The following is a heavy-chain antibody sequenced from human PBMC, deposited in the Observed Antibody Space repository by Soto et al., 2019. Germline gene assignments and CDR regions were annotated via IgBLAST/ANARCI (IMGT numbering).Heavy chain of an antibody. CDR1: GGTFSSYA. D-gene: IGHD4-4*01. CDR3: ARVVMTTVPASYYDGMDV. Sequence: QVQLVQSGAEVKKPGSSVPVSCKASGGTFSSYAISWVRQAPGQGLACIGRIIPFIGTATYAHKFQGRVTITADESTSTAYMELTSLRSEDTAVYYCARVVMTTVPASYYDGMDVWGQGTTGTVSS. CDR2: IIPFIGTA. V-gene: IGHV1-69*18. J-gene: IGHJ6*02.